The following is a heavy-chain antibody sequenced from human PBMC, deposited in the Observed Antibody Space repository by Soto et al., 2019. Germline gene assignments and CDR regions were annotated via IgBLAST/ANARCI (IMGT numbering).Heavy chain of an antibody. V-gene: IGHV1-69*13. J-gene: IGHJ6*02. CDR2: IIPIFGTA. Sequence: ASVKVSCKASGGTFSSYAISWARQAPGQGLEWMGGIIPIFGTANYAQKFQGRVTITADESTSTAYMELSSLRSEDTAVYYCARDLEDDILTGYLYYYYGMDVWGQGTTVTVSS. CDR1: GGTFSSYA. D-gene: IGHD3-9*01. CDR3: ARDLEDDILTGYLYYYYGMDV.